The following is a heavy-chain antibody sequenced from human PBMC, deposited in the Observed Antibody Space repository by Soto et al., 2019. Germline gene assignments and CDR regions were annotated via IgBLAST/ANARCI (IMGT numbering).Heavy chain of an antibody. D-gene: IGHD2-15*01. CDR3: AGCSGGSCPPAGYYYYYMDV. Sequence: GASVKVSCKASGGTFSSYTISWVRQAPGQGLEWMGRIIPILGIANYAQKFQGRVTITADKSTSTAYMELSSLRSEDTAVYYCAGCSGGSCPPAGYYYYYMDVWGKGTKVTVSS. CDR1: GGTFSSYT. J-gene: IGHJ6*03. V-gene: IGHV1-69*02. CDR2: IIPILGIA.